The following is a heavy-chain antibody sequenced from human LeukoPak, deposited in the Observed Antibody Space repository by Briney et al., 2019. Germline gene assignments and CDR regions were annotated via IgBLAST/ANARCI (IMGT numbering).Heavy chain of an antibody. V-gene: IGHV3-74*01. CDR3: ARGADHGGSYYPD. CDR1: GFRFSNSW. CDR2: MKSDGTRI. J-gene: IGHJ4*02. Sequence: GGSLRLSCAASGFRFSNSWMYWVRQGPGKGPVWVSRMKSDGTRIEYADSVKGRFTISRDNAKNTLFLQMSSLRVEDTAVYYCARGADHGGSYYPDWGQGTRVTVSS. D-gene: IGHD3-10*01.